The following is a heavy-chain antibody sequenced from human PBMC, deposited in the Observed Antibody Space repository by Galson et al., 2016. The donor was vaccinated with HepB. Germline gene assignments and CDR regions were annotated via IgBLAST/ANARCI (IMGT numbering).Heavy chain of an antibody. CDR1: GYTFTSYG. J-gene: IGHJ4*02. V-gene: IGHV1-18*01. Sequence: SVKVSCKASGYTFTSYGISWVRQAPGQGLEWMGWISSYDDNIKYAQKFQGRLTMTIDSSTDTAYMELRSLRSDDTAIYYCAIERGNYAYFDYWGQGTLVTVSS. CDR3: AIERGNYAYFDY. D-gene: IGHD4-11*01. CDR2: ISSYDDNI.